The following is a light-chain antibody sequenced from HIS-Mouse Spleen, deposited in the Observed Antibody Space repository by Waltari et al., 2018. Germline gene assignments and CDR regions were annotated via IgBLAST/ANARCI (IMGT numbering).Light chain of an antibody. Sequence: QSALTQPRAVSGSLGQSVTISCTGTSSDVGGYNYVPWYQQHPGKAPKLMIYDVSKRPSGVPDLFSGSKSGNTASLTISGLQAEDEADYYCCSYAGSYTWVFGGGTKLTVL. V-gene: IGLV2-11*01. CDR1: SSDVGGYNY. CDR2: DVS. J-gene: IGLJ3*02. CDR3: CSYAGSYTWV.